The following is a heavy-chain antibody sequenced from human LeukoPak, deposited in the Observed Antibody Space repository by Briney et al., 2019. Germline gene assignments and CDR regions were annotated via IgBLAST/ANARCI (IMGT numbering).Heavy chain of an antibody. V-gene: IGHV3-7*01. CDR2: IKQDGSEK. D-gene: IGHD3-22*01. Sequence: GSLGLSCAASGFTFSSYWMSWVRQAPGKGLEWVANIKQDGSEKYYVDSVKGRFTISRDNAKNSLYLQMNSLGAEDTAVYYCARVGIVVVITYFDYWGQGTLVTVSS. J-gene: IGHJ4*02. CDR1: GFTFSSYW. CDR3: ARVGIVVVITYFDY.